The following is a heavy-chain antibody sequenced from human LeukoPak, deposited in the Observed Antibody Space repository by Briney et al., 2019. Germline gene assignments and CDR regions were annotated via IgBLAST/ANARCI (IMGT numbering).Heavy chain of an antibody. CDR3: ARGYSLDY. V-gene: IGHV4-30-4*01. CDR1: GGSISSGDYY. CDR2: ICYSGST. J-gene: IGHJ4*02. Sequence: SETLSLTCTVSGGSISSGDYYWSWIRQPPGKGLEWIGYICYSGSTYYTPSLRGRVTISVDTSKNQFSLNLSSVTAADTAVYYCARGYSLDYWGQGTLVTVSS. D-gene: IGHD5-18*01.